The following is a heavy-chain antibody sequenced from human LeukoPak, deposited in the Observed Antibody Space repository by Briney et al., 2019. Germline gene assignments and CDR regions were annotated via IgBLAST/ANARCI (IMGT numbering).Heavy chain of an antibody. CDR3: AKALTSGWYLDAFNI. CDR2: ISYDGSNK. D-gene: IGHD6-19*01. J-gene: IGHJ3*02. CDR1: GFTFSSCG. V-gene: IGHV3-30*18. Sequence: GGSLRLSCAASGFTFSSCGMHWVRQAPGKGREWGAVISYDGSNKYYADSVKGRFTISRDNSKNTLFLEMNSLRAEDTAVYYCAKALTSGWYLDAFNIWGQGTVVTVSS.